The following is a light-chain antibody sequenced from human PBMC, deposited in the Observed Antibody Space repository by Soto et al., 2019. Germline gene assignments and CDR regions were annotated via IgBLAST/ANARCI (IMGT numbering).Light chain of an antibody. CDR1: QSVSSN. CDR3: QQYNKWPLFT. V-gene: IGKV3-15*01. CDR2: GAS. J-gene: IGKJ3*01. Sequence: EIVMTQSPATLSVSPGERVTLSCRASQSVSSNLAWYQQRPGQAPRLLIYGASTRATGIPARFSGSGSGTEFTLTISSLQSEDFALYYCQQYNKWPLFTFGPGNRVDIK.